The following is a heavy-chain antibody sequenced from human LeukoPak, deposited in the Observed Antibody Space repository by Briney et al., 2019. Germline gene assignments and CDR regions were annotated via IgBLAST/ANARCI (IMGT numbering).Heavy chain of an antibody. Sequence: SETLSLTCTVSGGSISSSSYYWGWVRQPPGKGLEWIGSIYYSGYTYYNPSLESRVTISIDTSKNQFSLKLSSVTAADTAIYYCAKHYMGSSYNRGLDSWGQGTLVTVSS. J-gene: IGHJ4*02. CDR1: GGSISSSSYY. D-gene: IGHD3-10*01. CDR2: IYYSGYT. V-gene: IGHV4-39*01. CDR3: AKHYMGSSYNRGLDS.